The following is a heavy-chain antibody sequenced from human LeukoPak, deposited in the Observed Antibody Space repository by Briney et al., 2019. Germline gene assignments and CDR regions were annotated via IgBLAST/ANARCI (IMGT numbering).Heavy chain of an antibody. J-gene: IGHJ4*02. CDR1: GFTFSSYA. CDR3: AKSERLSMIGGWAPTFDS. Sequence: GGSLRLSCAASGFTFSSYAMSWVRQAPGKGLEWVSILYSDGSTYYADSVEGRFTISRDNSKNTLYFQMNSLRVEDTAVYYCAKSERLSMIGGWAPTFDSWGQGTLVTVSS. V-gene: IGHV3-23*03. CDR2: LYSDGST. D-gene: IGHD3-22*01.